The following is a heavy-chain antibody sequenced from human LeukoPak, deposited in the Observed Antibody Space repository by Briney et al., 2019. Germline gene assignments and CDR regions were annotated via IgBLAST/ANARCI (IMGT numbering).Heavy chain of an antibody. V-gene: IGHV4-38-2*02. Sequence: SETLSLTCTVSGYSINSGFYWGWIRQPPGKGLEWIGSIYHSGSTSYNPSLKSRLTISVDTSKNQFSLKLTSVTAADTAVYYCARLHDYGDYYADYWGQGTLVTVSS. D-gene: IGHD4-17*01. CDR1: GYSINSGFY. CDR2: IYHSGST. CDR3: ARLHDYGDYYADY. J-gene: IGHJ4*02.